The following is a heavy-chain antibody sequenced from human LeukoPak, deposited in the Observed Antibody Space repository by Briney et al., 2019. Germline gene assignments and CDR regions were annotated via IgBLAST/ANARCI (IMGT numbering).Heavy chain of an antibody. Sequence: GGSLRLSCAGSGFDFSHYHMIWVRQAPGEGLQWVSSISKTSSFIYYADSVKDRVTISRDNAKNSLFLQMNSLRDEDTAVYYCARDRFDFWSGPGYWGQGILVTVSS. CDR1: GFDFSHYH. D-gene: IGHD3-3*01. CDR3: ARDRFDFWSGPGY. V-gene: IGHV3-21*01. CDR2: ISKTSSFI. J-gene: IGHJ4*02.